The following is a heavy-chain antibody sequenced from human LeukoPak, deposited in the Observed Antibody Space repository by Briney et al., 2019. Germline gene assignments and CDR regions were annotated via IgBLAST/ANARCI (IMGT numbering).Heavy chain of an antibody. V-gene: IGHV3-13*01. D-gene: IGHD3-9*01. CDR3: VRGGRYEILTGYLPPVYYGRDI. CDR1: GFTFRRYD. CDR2: IGNGGDT. J-gene: IGHJ6*02. Sequence: PGGSLRLSRAASGFTFRRYDMHWVRQATGKGLAWVLAIGNGGDTYYPGSVKGRFTNSRENDQNPLFLQMNSLRAGDTAVYYVVRGGRYEILTGYLPPVYYGRDICGQGTTVTVSS.